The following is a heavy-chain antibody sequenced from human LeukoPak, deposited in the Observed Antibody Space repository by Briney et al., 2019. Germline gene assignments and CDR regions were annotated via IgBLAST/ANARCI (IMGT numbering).Heavy chain of an antibody. CDR3: ARERGYSSSWYLGYVSGSDY. V-gene: IGHV3-21*01. Sequence: GGSLRLSCAASGFTCSSYSMNWVRQAPGKGLEWVSSISSSSSYIYYADSVKGRFTISRDNAKNSLYLQMNSLRAEDTAVYYCARERGYSSSWYLGYVSGSDYWGQGTLVTVSS. D-gene: IGHD6-13*01. J-gene: IGHJ4*02. CDR2: ISSSSSYI. CDR1: GFTCSSYS.